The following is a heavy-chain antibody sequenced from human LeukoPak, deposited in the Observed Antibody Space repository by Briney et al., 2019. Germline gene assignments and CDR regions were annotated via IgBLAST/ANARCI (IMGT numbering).Heavy chain of an antibody. J-gene: IGHJ4*02. V-gene: IGHV1-46*01. CDR3: ARDRIAAAPDDY. Sequence: AASVKVSCKASGYTFTSYYMHWVRQAPGQGLEWMGIINPSGGSTSYAQKFQGRVTMTRDTSTSTIYMELSSLRSEDTAVYYCARDRIAAAPDDYWGQGTLVTVSS. CDR1: GYTFTSYY. CDR2: INPSGGST. D-gene: IGHD6-13*01.